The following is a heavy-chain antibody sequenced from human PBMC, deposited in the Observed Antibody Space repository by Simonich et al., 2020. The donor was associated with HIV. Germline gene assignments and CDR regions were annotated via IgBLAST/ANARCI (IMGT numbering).Heavy chain of an antibody. V-gene: IGHV3-30*07. CDR2: KSYDVSNK. CDR1: GFTFSSYA. D-gene: IGHD3-16*01. Sequence: QVQLVESGGGVVQPGRSLRLSCAASGFTFSSYAMHLVRQAPGKGLEWVAVKSYDVSNKYYADSVKGRFTISRDNSKNTLYLQMNSLRAEDTAVYYCASGGSISSVWADDYWGQGTLVTVSS. CDR3: ASGGSISSVWADDY. J-gene: IGHJ4*02.